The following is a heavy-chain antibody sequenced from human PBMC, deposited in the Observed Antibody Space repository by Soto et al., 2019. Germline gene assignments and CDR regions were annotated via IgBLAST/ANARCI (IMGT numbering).Heavy chain of an antibody. J-gene: IGHJ6*02. Sequence: PGWNPRLSCAASGLTFNNYAMSWVRQAPGKGLEWVSALSASAGRTYYADSVKGRFTISRDNSKNTLYLQMNSLRGEDTAVYYCSNCPGDSCDAMDLCGQGTTVTLAS. CDR2: LSASAGRT. V-gene: IGHV3-23*01. CDR3: SNCPGDSCDAMDL. CDR1: GLTFNNYA. D-gene: IGHD3-10*01.